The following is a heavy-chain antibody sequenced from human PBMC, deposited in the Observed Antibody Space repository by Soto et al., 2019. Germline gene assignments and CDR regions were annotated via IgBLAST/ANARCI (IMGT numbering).Heavy chain of an antibody. J-gene: IGHJ3*02. D-gene: IGHD6-19*01. CDR2: ISYDGSNK. CDR3: AKEGSGDDAFDI. Sequence: QVQLVESGGGVVQPGRSLRLSCAASGFTFSSYGMHWVRQAPGKGLEWVAVISYDGSNKYYADSVKSRFTISRDNSKNTLYLQMNSLRAEDTAVYYCAKEGSGDDAFDIWGQGTMVTVSS. V-gene: IGHV3-30*18. CDR1: GFTFSSYG.